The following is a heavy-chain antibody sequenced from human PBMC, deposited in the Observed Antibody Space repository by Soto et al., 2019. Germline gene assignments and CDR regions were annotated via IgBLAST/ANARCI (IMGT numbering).Heavy chain of an antibody. CDR3: ARGPYYDLIWNYYYMDV. CDR2: MYYSGST. CDR1: GGSISGHY. V-gene: IGHV4-59*08. D-gene: IGHD3-22*01. J-gene: IGHJ6*03. Sequence: QVQLQKSGPGLVKPSETLSLSCSVSGGSISGHYWSWVRQTPGKGLEWIGYMYYSGSTNYNPSLKSRVTISVDTSKNHFSLRLTSVTAADTAVYYCARGPYYDLIWNYYYMDVWGKGTTVTVSS.